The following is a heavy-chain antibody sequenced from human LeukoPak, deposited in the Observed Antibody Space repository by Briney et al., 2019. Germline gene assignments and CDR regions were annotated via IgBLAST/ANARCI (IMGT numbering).Heavy chain of an antibody. J-gene: IGHJ4*02. CDR3: ARGLSYSSSSDYFDY. V-gene: IGHV4-34*01. Sequence: PSETLSLTCAVYGGSFSGYYWSWIRQPPGKGLEWIGEINHSGSTNYNPSLKSRVTISVDTSKNQFSLKLSSVTAADAAVYYCARGLSYSSSSDYFDYWGQGTLVTVSS. D-gene: IGHD6-6*01. CDR2: INHSGST. CDR1: GGSFSGYY.